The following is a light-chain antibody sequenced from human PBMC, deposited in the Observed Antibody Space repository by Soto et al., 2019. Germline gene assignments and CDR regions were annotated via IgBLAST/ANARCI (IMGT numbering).Light chain of an antibody. J-gene: IGLJ1*01. Sequence: QSALTQPPSVSGAPGQRVTISCTGSSSNIGAGYDVHWYQQLPGTAPKLLIYANNNRPSGVSDRFSGSKSGNTASLTISGLQPEDEADYYCSSYTSSSTEVFGTGTKVTVL. V-gene: IGLV1-40*01. CDR2: ANN. CDR3: SSYTSSSTEV. CDR1: SSNIGAGYD.